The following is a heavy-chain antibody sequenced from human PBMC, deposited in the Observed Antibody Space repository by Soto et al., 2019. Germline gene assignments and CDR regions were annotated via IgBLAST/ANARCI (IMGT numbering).Heavy chain of an antibody. CDR1: GFTLTNEN. CDR2: ISSRSTFI. V-gene: IGHV3-21*06. J-gene: IGHJ4*02. Sequence: GGSLRLSCTVLGFTLTNENMNWVRQATGKGLEWVSSISSRSTFINYADSVKGRFTISRDNDKGLVYLQMNSLRAEDTAVYYCARDPPLSMIVVVGVDDFWGQGTLVTVSS. CDR3: ARDPPLSMIVVVGVDDF. D-gene: IGHD3-22*01.